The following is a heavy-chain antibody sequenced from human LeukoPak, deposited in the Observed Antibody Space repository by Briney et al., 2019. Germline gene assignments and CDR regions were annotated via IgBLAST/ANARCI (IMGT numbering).Heavy chain of an antibody. D-gene: IGHD1-1*01. CDR2: IIPIFGTA. CDR1: GGTFSSYA. J-gene: IGHJ4*02. CDR3: GLEGGGERPGIDY. Sequence: ASVKVSCKASGGTFSSYAISWVRQAPGQGLEWMGGIIPIFGTANYAQKFQGRVTITADKSTSTAYMELSSLRSEDTAVYYCGLEGGGERPGIDYWGQGTLVTVSS. V-gene: IGHV1-69*06.